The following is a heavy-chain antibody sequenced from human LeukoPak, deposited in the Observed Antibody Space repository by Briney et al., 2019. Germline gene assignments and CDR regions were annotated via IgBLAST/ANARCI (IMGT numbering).Heavy chain of an antibody. CDR2: INHAGST. D-gene: IGHD4-17*01. CDR1: GGSFSGYY. Sequence: SETLSLTCAVYGGSFSGYYWSWIRQPPGKGLEWIGEINHAGSTNYNPSLKSRVTISVDTSKNQFSLKVRSVTAADTAVYYCARVRTTETTFKKYYYGMDVWGQGTTVTVSS. CDR3: ARVRTTETTFKKYYYGMDV. J-gene: IGHJ6*02. V-gene: IGHV4-34*01.